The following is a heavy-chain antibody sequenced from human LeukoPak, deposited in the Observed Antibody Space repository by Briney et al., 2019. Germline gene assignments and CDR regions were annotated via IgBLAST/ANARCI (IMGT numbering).Heavy chain of an antibody. CDR3: ARHTISDY. J-gene: IGHJ4*02. CDR1: GYSFSSYW. D-gene: IGHD3-10*01. Sequence: GESLKISCKGSGYSFSSYWINWVRQMPGKGLEWMGRIDPSGSYTNYNPSFQGHVTISADKSISTAYLQWSSLMASDTAMYYCARHTISDYWGQRTQVTVSS. V-gene: IGHV5-10-1*01. CDR2: IDPSGSYT.